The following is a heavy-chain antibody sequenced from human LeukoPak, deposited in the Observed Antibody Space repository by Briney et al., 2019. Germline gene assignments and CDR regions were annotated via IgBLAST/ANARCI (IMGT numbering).Heavy chain of an antibody. J-gene: IGHJ4*02. D-gene: IGHD3-22*01. CDR1: GFTFDDYA. CDR2: ISWDGGST. CDR3: AKDRWRAYYYDSSGYTYYFDY. V-gene: IGHV3-43D*03. Sequence: GGSLRLSCAASGFTFDDYAMHWVRQAPGKGLEWVSLISWDGGSTYYADSVKGRFTISRDNSKNSLYLQMNSLRAEDTALYYCAKDRWRAYYYDSSGYTYYFDYWGQGTLVTVSS.